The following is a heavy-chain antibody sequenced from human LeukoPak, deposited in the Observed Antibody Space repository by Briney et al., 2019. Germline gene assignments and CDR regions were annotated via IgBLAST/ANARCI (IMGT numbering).Heavy chain of an antibody. CDR3: ARVKGDYDFWSGYHY. Sequence: PGGSLRLSCAASGFTFDDYGMSWVRQAPGKGLEWVSGINWNGGSTGYADSVKGRFTISRDNAKNSLYLQMNSLRAEDTAVYYCARVKGDYDFWSGYHYRGQGTLVTVSS. V-gene: IGHV3-20*04. D-gene: IGHD3-3*01. CDR2: INWNGGST. CDR1: GFTFDDYG. J-gene: IGHJ4*02.